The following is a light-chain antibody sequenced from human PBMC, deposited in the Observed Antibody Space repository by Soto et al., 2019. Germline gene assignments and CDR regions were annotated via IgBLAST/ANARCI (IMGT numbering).Light chain of an antibody. J-gene: IGLJ3*02. Sequence: QSVLTQPPSASGTPGQRVTISCSGSSSNIGSHTVNWYQQFPGTAPKLLIYSSNLRPSGVPDRFSGSISGTSASLAISGLQSEDEADYHCATWDDSLNGPVVFGGGTKLTVL. CDR1: SSNIGSHT. V-gene: IGLV1-44*01. CDR3: ATWDDSLNGPVV. CDR2: SSN.